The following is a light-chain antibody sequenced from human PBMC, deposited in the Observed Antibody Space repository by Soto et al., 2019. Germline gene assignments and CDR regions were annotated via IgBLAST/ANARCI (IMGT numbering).Light chain of an antibody. V-gene: IGKV1-5*01. CDR1: QSISHF. CDR2: DAS. CDR3: QQYTSYSRA. Sequence: DIQMTQSPSTLSASVGDRVTITCRASQSISHFLAWYQQKPGKVPKLLIYDASNLGSVVPSRFSGSGSGTDFTLTISGLQHDDFTNYYCQQYTSYSRAFGQGTKVDLK. J-gene: IGKJ1*01.